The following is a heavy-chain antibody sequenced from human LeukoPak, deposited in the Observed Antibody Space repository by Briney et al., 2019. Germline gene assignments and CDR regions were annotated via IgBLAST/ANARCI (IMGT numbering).Heavy chain of an antibody. J-gene: IGHJ5*02. D-gene: IGHD3-22*01. CDR1: GYTFTSYG. CDR2: ISAYNGNT. Sequence: ASVKVSCKASGYTFTSYGISWVRQAPGQGLEWMGWISAYNGNTNYAQKLQGRVTMTTNTSTSTAYMELRSLRSDDTAVYYCASGPEYYYDSSGWFDPWGQGTLVTVSS. V-gene: IGHV1-18*01. CDR3: ASGPEYYYDSSGWFDP.